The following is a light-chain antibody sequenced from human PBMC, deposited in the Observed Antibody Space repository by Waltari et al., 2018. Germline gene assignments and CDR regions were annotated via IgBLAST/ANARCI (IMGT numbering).Light chain of an antibody. J-gene: IGKJ1*01. CDR3: QQYFSSPPWT. Sequence: DIVLTQSPDSLAVSLGESATINCKSSQSLFYSSNNENYLAWYQQKPGQPPRMLIYWASNRASGVPDRFSGSVSGTDITLTISGLQAEDVAVYYCQQYFSSPPWTFGQGTKVEIK. V-gene: IGKV4-1*01. CDR1: QSLFYSSNNENY. CDR2: WAS.